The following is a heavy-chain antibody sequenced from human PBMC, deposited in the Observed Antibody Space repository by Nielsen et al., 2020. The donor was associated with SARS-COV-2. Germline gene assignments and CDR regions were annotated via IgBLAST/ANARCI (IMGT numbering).Heavy chain of an antibody. D-gene: IGHD3-10*01. CDR2: ISYDGSNK. CDR1: GFTFSSYG. Sequence: GESLKISCAASGFTFSSYGMHWVRQAPGKGLEWVAVISYDGSNKYYADSVKGRFTISRDNSKNTLYLQMNSLRAEDTAVYYCAKTGSGSYYSPFDYWGQGTLVTVSS. V-gene: IGHV3-30*18. J-gene: IGHJ4*02. CDR3: AKTGSGSYYSPFDY.